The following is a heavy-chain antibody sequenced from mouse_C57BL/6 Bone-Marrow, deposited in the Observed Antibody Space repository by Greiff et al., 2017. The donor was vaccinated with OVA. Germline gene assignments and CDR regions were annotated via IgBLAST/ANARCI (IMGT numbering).Heavy chain of an antibody. J-gene: IGHJ1*03. CDR3: ARAPYYYGSSDWYFDV. Sequence: EVKLVESGGGLVQSGRSLRLSCATSGFTFSDFYMEWVRQAPGKGLEWIAASRNKANDYTTEYSASVKGRFIVSRDTSQSILYLQMNALRAEDTDIYYCARAPYYYGSSDWYFDVWGTGTTVTVSS. CDR2: SRNKANDYTT. CDR1: GFTFSDFY. V-gene: IGHV7-1*01. D-gene: IGHD1-1*01.